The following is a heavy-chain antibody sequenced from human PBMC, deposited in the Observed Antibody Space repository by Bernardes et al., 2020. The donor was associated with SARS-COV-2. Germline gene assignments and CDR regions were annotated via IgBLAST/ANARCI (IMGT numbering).Heavy chain of an antibody. V-gene: IGHV5-51*01. CDR3: ARHKSGSWSSYYYYGMDV. J-gene: IGHJ6*02. CDR2: IYPGDSDT. CDR1: GYSFTSYW. Sequence: GESLKISCKGSGYSFTSYWIGWVRQMPGKGLEWMGIIYPGDSDTRYSPSFQGQVTISADKSISTAYLQWSSLKASDTAMYYCARHKSGSWSSYYYYGMDVWVQGTTVTVSS. D-gene: IGHD6-13*01.